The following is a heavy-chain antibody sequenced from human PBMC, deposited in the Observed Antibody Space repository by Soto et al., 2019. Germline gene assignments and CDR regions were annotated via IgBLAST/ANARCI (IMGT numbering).Heavy chain of an antibody. CDR1: GGSFSGYY. V-gene: IGHV4-34*01. CDR3: ARGGGAYCGGDRRWFDP. Sequence: QVQLQQWGAGLLKPSETLSLTCAVYGGSFSGYYWSWIRQPPGKGLEWIGEINHSGSTNYNPSLKSRVTISVDTSENQFSLKLSSVTAADTAVYYCARGGGAYCGGDRRWFDPWGQGTLVTVSS. CDR2: INHSGST. D-gene: IGHD2-21*02. J-gene: IGHJ5*02.